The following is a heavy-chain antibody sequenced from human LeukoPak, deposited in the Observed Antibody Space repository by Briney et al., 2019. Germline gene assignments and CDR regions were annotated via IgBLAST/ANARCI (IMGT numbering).Heavy chain of an antibody. D-gene: IGHD5-18*01. CDR2: ISGSGGST. J-gene: IGHJ4*02. V-gene: IGHV3-23*01. CDR3: AKVGPRYSYGPPYFDY. CDR1: GFTFSSYA. Sequence: GGSLRLSCAASGFTFSSYAMSWARQAPGKGLEWVSAISGSGGSTYCADSVKGRFTISRDNSKNTLYLQMNSLRAEDTAVYYCAKVGPRYSYGPPYFDYWGQGTLVTVSS.